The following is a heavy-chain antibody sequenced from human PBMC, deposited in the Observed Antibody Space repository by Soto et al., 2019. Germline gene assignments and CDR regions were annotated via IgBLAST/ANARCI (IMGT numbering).Heavy chain of an antibody. CDR1: GYTFTSYD. V-gene: IGHV1-8*01. CDR3: AREGLQAYGGYNWFDP. CDR2: MNPNSGNT. D-gene: IGHD4-17*01. Sequence: ASVKVSCKASGYTFTSYDINWERQATGQGLEWMGWMNPNSGNTGYAQKFQGRVTMTRNTSISTAYMELSRLRSEDTAVDYCAREGLQAYGGYNWFDPWGQGTLVTVSS. J-gene: IGHJ5*02.